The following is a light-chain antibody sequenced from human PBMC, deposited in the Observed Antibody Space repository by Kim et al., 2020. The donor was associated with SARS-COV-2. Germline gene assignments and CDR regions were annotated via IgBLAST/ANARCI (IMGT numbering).Light chain of an antibody. CDR3: CSYAGSSTFVV. V-gene: IGLV2-23*02. Sequence: PMTSSSTGTSSVVGSYYLVIWYKQHPGKAPKHMIYEVSKRPSGVSNRFAGSKSGNPGSLTISGLQAEDGADYYCCSYAGSSTFVVFGGGTKLTVL. J-gene: IGLJ2*01. CDR2: EVS. CDR1: SSVVGSYYL.